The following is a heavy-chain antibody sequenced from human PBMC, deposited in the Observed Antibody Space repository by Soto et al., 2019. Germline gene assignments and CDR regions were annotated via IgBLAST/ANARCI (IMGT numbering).Heavy chain of an antibody. CDR2: SRDKANSYTT. CDR1: VFIFSDHY. Sequence: SLRLSCSASVFIFSDHYMDWFRQAPGKGLEWVGRSRDKANSYTTEYAASVKGRFTISRDDSKNSLYLQMNSLKSEDTAMYYCARAVRDSSGYYYFDYWGQGTLVTVSS. V-gene: IGHV3-72*01. CDR3: ARAVRDSSGYYYFDY. D-gene: IGHD3-22*01. J-gene: IGHJ4*02.